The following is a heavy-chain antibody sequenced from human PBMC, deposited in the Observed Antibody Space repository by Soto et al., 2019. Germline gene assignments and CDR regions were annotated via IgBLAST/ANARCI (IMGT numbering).Heavy chain of an antibody. CDR2: IIPIFGTA. D-gene: IGHD5-18*01. CDR1: GGTFSSYA. J-gene: IGHJ6*02. V-gene: IGHV1-69*13. CDR3: ARDVYSYGSYYYYGMDV. Sequence: GVSVKVSCKASGGTFSSYAISWVRQATGQGLEWMGGIIPIFGTANYAQKFQGRVTITADESTSTAYMELSSLRSEDTAVYYCARDVYSYGSYYYYGMDVWGQGTTVTVSS.